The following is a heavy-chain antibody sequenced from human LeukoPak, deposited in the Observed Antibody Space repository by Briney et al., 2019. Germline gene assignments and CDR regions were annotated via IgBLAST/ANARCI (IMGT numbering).Heavy chain of an antibody. V-gene: IGHV4-39*07. D-gene: IGHD6-13*01. Sequence: PSETLSLTCSVSGGSIDTENYNWGWIRQPPGKGLEWIWSLSYGGSTYYNPSLKSRVTISVDTSKNQFSLKLSSVTAADTAVYYCARVYSSSWGYYYMDVWGKGTTVTISS. CDR1: GGSIDTENYN. CDR3: ARVYSSSWGYYYMDV. CDR2: LSYGGST. J-gene: IGHJ6*03.